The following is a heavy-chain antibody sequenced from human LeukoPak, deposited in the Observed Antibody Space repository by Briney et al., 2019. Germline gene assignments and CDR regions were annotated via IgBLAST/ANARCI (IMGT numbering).Heavy chain of an antibody. J-gene: IGHJ4*02. D-gene: IGHD2-15*01. V-gene: IGHV3-30*03. Sequence: PGGSLRLSCAASGFTFSSYGMHWVRQAPGKGLEWVAVISYDGSNKYYADSVKGRFTIPRDNSKNTLYLQMNSLRAEDTAVYYCARDQEGICSGGSCYASFDYWGQGTLVTVSS. CDR1: GFTFSSYG. CDR3: ARDQEGICSGGSCYASFDY. CDR2: ISYDGSNK.